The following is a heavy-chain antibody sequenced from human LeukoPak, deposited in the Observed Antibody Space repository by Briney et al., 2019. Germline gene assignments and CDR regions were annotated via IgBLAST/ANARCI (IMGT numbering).Heavy chain of an antibody. V-gene: IGHV4-4*07. CDR3: ARGYYDSSGYYTEFAN. J-gene: IGHJ4*02. D-gene: IGHD3-22*01. Sequence: SETLSLTCTVSGGSISSDYWSWIRQPAGKGLEWIGRIYTSGSTDYNPSLKSRVTMSADTSKNKFSLKVTSVTAADTAIYYCARGYYDSSGYYTEFANWGQGTLATVSS. CDR1: GGSISSDY. CDR2: IYTSGST.